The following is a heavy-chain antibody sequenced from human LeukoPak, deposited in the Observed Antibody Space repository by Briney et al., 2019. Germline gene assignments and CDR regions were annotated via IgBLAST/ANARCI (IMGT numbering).Heavy chain of an antibody. Sequence: PGGSLRLSCAASGFTFSSYSMNWVRQAPGKGLEWVSSISSSSSYIYYADSVKGRFTISRDNAKNSLYLQMNTLTVDDTALYYCASRSGHWDFWGPGTLVTVSS. J-gene: IGHJ4*02. CDR1: GFTFSSYS. V-gene: IGHV3-21*04. CDR2: ISSSSSYI. D-gene: IGHD2-15*01. CDR3: ASRSGHWDF.